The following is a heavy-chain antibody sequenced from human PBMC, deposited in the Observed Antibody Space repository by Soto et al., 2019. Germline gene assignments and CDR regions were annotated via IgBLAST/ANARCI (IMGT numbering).Heavy chain of an antibody. J-gene: IGHJ4*02. Sequence: QVPLVQSGAEVKKPGASVKVSCKASGYTFTSYGISWVRQAPGQGLEWMGWISAYNGNTNYAQKLQGRVTMTTGTSTSTAYMELRSLRSDDTAVYYCARWRYCSSTSCYFDWWGQGTLVTVSS. CDR1: GYTFTSYG. CDR2: ISAYNGNT. V-gene: IGHV1-18*01. CDR3: ARWRYCSSTSCYFDW. D-gene: IGHD2-2*01.